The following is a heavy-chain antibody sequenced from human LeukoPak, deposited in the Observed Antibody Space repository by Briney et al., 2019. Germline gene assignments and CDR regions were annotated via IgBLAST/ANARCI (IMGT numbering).Heavy chain of an antibody. CDR1: GFTFSDYY. Sequence: GGSLRLSCAASGFTFSDYYMSWIRQAPGKGLEWVSYISSSGSTIYYADSVKVRVTISRDNAKNSLYLQMNSLRAEDTAVYYCARGLRYSSSWPMYDYWGQGTLVTVSS. V-gene: IGHV3-11*01. J-gene: IGHJ4*02. D-gene: IGHD6-13*01. CDR3: ARGLRYSSSWPMYDY. CDR2: ISSSGSTI.